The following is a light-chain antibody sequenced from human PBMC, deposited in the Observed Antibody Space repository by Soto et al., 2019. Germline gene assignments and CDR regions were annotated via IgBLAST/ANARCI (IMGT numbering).Light chain of an antibody. CDR2: EVS. Sequence: QSALTQPASVSGSPGQWITISCTGTSSDVGGYNYVSWYQQHPGKAPKLIIYEVSDRPSGVSDRFSGSKSGNTASLTISGLQADEEADFYCSSDTGSSPVIFGGGTKLTVL. V-gene: IGLV2-14*01. CDR3: SSDTGSSPVI. J-gene: IGLJ2*01. CDR1: SSDVGGYNY.